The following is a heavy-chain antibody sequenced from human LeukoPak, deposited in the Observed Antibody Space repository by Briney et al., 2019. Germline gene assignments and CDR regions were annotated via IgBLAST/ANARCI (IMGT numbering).Heavy chain of an antibody. Sequence: PLETLSLTCAVYGGSFSGYYWSWIRQPPGKGLEWIGEINHSGSTNYNPSLKSRVTISVDTSKNQFSLKLSSVTAADTAVYYCARRRGYSYGPFDYWGQGTLVTVSS. CDR1: GGSFSGYY. CDR3: ARRRGYSYGPFDY. V-gene: IGHV4-34*01. CDR2: INHSGST. D-gene: IGHD5-18*01. J-gene: IGHJ4*02.